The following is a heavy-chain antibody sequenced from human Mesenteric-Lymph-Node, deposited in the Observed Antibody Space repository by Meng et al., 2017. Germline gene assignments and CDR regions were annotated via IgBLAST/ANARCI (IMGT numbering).Heavy chain of an antibody. V-gene: IGHV3-33*01. Sequence: GESLKISCAASGFTFSSYGMHWVRQAPGKGLEWVAVIWYDGSNKYYADSVKGRFTISRDNSKNTLYLQMNSLRAEDTAVYYCARDKYYYDSSGYEHDAFDIWGQGTTVTVSS. CDR2: IWYDGSNK. D-gene: IGHD3-22*01. J-gene: IGHJ3*02. CDR3: ARDKYYYDSSGYEHDAFDI. CDR1: GFTFSSYG.